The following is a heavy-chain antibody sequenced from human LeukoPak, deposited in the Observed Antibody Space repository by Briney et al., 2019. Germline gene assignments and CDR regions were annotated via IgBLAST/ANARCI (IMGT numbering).Heavy chain of an antibody. CDR1: GFTFSSYG. V-gene: IGHV3-30*18. D-gene: IGHD3-9*01. J-gene: IGHJ4*02. CDR2: ISYDGSNK. Sequence: PGGSLRLSCAASGFTFSSYGMHWVRQAPGKGLEWVAVISYDGSNKYYADSVKGRFTISRDNSKNTLYLQMNSLRAEDTAVYYCAKDQGDFAWLPPFDYWGQGSLVTVSS. CDR3: AKDQGDFAWLPPFDY.